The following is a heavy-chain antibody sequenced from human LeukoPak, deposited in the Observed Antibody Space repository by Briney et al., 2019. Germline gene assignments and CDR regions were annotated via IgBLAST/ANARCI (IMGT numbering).Heavy chain of an antibody. D-gene: IGHD1-7*01. Sequence: PSETLSLTCTVSGGSIRNYYGSWIRQPPGKGLEWVGYIYYSGSTSYNPSLKSRVTISVDTCKNQFSLKLSSVTAADTAVYYCARHFAGPWTYTPYFGMDVWGQGTTVTVSS. CDR3: ARHFAGPWTYTPYFGMDV. J-gene: IGHJ6*02. CDR1: GGSIRNYY. CDR2: IYYSGST. V-gene: IGHV4-59*08.